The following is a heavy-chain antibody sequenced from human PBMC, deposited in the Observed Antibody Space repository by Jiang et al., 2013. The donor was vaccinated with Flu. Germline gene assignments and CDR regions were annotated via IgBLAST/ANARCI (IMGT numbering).Heavy chain of an antibody. D-gene: IGHD3-9*01. CDR1: GYTFTIYY. V-gene: IGHV1-46*01. Sequence: GAEVKKPGASVKVSCKASGYTFTIYYMHWVRQAPGQGLEWMGIINPSGDNTVYAQSFQGRVTMTRDTSTSTVYMELSSLRSEDTAVYYCARGFDNWYFDLWGRGTLVTVSS. J-gene: IGHJ2*01. CDR3: ARGFDNWYFDL. CDR2: INPSGDNT.